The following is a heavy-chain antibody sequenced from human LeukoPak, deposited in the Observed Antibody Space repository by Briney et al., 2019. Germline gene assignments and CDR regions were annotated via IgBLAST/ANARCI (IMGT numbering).Heavy chain of an antibody. V-gene: IGHV3-74*01. J-gene: IGHJ4*02. CDR3: ASYCSSTSCY. CDR2: INSDGSST. CDR1: GFTFSSYW. D-gene: IGHD2-2*01. Sequence: PGGSLRLSCAASGFTFSSYWVHWVRQAPGKGLVWVSRINSDGSSTSYADSVKGRFTISRDNAKDTLYLQMNSLRAEDTAVYFCASYCSSTSCYWGQGTPVTVSS.